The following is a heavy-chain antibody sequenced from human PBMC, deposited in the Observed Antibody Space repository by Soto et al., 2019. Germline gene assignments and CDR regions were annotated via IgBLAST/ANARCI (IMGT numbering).Heavy chain of an antibody. D-gene: IGHD5-12*01. CDR3: TRDRSVANFQY. CDR1: GATFSGNF. V-gene: IGHV1-2*02. J-gene: IGHJ4*02. Sequence: QVQLVQSGAEVREPGASVKVSCKTSGATFSGNFFHWVRQAPGQGLEWMGWINPDNGDTNYAQKFQDRVTMTRDTSISTAYMDLSRLRSDDTAVYFCTRDRSVANFQYLGQGTLVTVSS. CDR2: INPDNGDT.